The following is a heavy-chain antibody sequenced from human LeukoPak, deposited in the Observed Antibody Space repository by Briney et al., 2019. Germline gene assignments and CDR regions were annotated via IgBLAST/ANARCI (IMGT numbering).Heavy chain of an antibody. CDR2: VYYSGGT. D-gene: IGHD1-26*01. V-gene: IGHV4-59*01. J-gene: IGHJ4*02. Sequence: SETLSLTCSVSSGSISSYYWSWIRQPPGKGLEWIGYVYYSGGTSCNPSLKSRVTISVDTPKKQFSLKLSSVTAADTAVYYCAKIVAISGRPREGFDYWGQGTLVTVSS. CDR3: AKIVAISGRPREGFDY. CDR1: SGSISSYY.